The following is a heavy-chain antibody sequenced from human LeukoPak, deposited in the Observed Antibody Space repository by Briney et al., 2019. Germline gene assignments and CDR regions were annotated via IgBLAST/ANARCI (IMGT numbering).Heavy chain of an antibody. CDR1: GGSISSYY. D-gene: IGHD2-2*01. CDR2: IYYSGST. CDR3: ARGPYIVVVPSTPYYYYMDV. V-gene: IGHV4-59*01. Sequence: SETLSLTCTVSGGSISSYYWSWIRQPPGKGLEWIGYIYYSGSTNYNPSPKSRVTISVDTSKNQFSLKLSSVTAADTAVYYCARGPYIVVVPSTPYYYYMDVWGKGTTVTVSS. J-gene: IGHJ6*03.